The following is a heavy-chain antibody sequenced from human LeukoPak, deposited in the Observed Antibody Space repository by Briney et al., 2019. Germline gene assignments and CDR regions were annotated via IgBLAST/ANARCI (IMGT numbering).Heavy chain of an antibody. D-gene: IGHD2/OR15-2a*01. J-gene: IGHJ6*03. CDR2: IYTSGST. CDR1: GGSISSYY. V-gene: IGHV4-4*07. CDR3: ARDPRSIVLGYYYYYMDV. Sequence: SETLSLTCTVSGGSISSYYWSWIRQPAGKGLEWIGRIYTSGSTSYNPSLKSRATISVDKSKNQFSLKLSSVTAADTAVYYCARDPRSIVLGYYYYYMDVWGKGTTVTVSS.